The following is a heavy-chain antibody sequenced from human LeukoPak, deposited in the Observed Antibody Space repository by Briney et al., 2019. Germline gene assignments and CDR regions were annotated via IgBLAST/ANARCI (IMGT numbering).Heavy chain of an antibody. Sequence: SQTLSLTCAISGDSVSSNSVTWDWIRQFPSRGLEWLGRTYYRSTWYNDYAVSVRGRITVNPDTSKNQFSLHLNSVTPEDTAVYYCARRLTQYDCFDPWGQGILVTVSS. V-gene: IGHV6-1*01. CDR3: ARRLTQYDCFDP. CDR2: TYYRSTWYN. D-gene: IGHD2-2*01. J-gene: IGHJ5*02. CDR1: GDSVSSNSVT.